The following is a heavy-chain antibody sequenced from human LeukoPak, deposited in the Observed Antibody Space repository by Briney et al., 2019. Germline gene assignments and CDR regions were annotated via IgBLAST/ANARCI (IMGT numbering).Heavy chain of an antibody. V-gene: IGHV4-39*01. D-gene: IGHD2-2*02. CDR2: FYYSGST. J-gene: IGHJ5*02. CDR3: ARQSRTIEDIVIGPAGIGWFDP. CDR1: GGSISSSSYY. Sequence: PSETLSLTCAVSGGSISSSSYYWGWIRQPPGKGLEWIGSFYYSGSTYYNPSLKNRVTISEDTSKNQFSLKVSSVTAADTAVYYRARQSRTIEDIVIGPAGIGWFDPWGQGTLVTVSS.